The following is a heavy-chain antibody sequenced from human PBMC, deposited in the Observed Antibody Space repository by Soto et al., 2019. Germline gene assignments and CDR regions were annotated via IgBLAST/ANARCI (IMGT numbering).Heavy chain of an antibody. Sequence: LSLTCAASGLTFSKADMSWVRQAPGKGLEWVSAISGSGGNTYYADSVKGRFTVSRDNSKNTLFLQMNSLRVEDTAIYYCATHSWDYWGQGTLVTVSS. CDR2: ISGSGGNT. V-gene: IGHV3-23*01. CDR1: GLTFSKAD. J-gene: IGHJ4*02. CDR3: ATHSWDY.